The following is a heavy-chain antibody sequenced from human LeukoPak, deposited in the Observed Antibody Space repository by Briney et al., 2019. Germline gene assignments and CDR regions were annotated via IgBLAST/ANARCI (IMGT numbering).Heavy chain of an antibody. D-gene: IGHD3-3*01. Sequence: GGSLRLSCAASGFTFSSYGMHWVRQAPGKGPEWVAVTWYDGSNKYYADSVKGRFTISRDNSKNTLYLQMNSLRAEDTAVYYCARDHLQYYDFWSGNFDYWGQGTLVTVSS. CDR2: TWYDGSNK. V-gene: IGHV3-33*01. CDR1: GFTFSSYG. CDR3: ARDHLQYYDFWSGNFDY. J-gene: IGHJ4*02.